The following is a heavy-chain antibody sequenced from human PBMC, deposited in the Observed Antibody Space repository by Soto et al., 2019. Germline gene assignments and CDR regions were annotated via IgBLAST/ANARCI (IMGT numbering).Heavy chain of an antibody. CDR3: ARYQSYGGAFDD. CDR2: ISAYNGNT. J-gene: IGHJ4*02. D-gene: IGHD3-10*01. V-gene: IGHV1-18*01. CDR1: GYTFTSYG. Sequence: ASVKVSCKTSGYTFTSYGISWVRRAPGQGLEWMGWISAYNGNTNYAQKLQGRVTMTTDTSTSTAYMELRSLRSDDTAVYYCARYQSYGGAFDDWGQGTLVTVSS.